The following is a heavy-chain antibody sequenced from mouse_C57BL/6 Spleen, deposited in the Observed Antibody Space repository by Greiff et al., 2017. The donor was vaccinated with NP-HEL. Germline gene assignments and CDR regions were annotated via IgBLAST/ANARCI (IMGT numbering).Heavy chain of an antibody. Sequence: QVQLQQPGAELVKPGASVKMSCKASGYTFTSYWITWVKQRPGQGLEWIGDIYPGSGSTNYNEKFKSKATLTVDTSSSTAYMQLSSLTSEDSAVYYCARYWSNYYYAMDYWGQGTSVTVSS. V-gene: IGHV1-55*01. CDR3: ARYWSNYYYAMDY. J-gene: IGHJ4*01. CDR1: GYTFTSYW. CDR2: IYPGSGST. D-gene: IGHD2-5*01.